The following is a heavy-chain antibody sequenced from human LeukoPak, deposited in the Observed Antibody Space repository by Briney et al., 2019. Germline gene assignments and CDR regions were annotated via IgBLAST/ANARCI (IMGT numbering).Heavy chain of an antibody. CDR2: INHSGST. Sequence: PSETLSLTCAVYGGSFSGYYWSWIRQPPGKGLEWIGEINHSGSTNYNPSLKSRVTISVDTSKNQFSLKLSSVTAADTAVYYCARDFWSGYYKDAFDIWGQGTMVTVSS. J-gene: IGHJ3*02. CDR1: GGSFSGYY. CDR3: ARDFWSGYYKDAFDI. D-gene: IGHD3-3*01. V-gene: IGHV4-34*01.